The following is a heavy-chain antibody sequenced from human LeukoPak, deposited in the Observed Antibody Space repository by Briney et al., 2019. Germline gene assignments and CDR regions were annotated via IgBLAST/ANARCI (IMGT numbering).Heavy chain of an antibody. J-gene: IGHJ4*02. V-gene: IGHV1-69*05. CDR2: IIPIFGTA. D-gene: IGHD1-26*01. CDR3: ARDMGAMPVDH. Sequence: ASVKVSCKASGGTFSSYAISWVRQAPGQGLEWMGRIIPIFGTANYAQKFQGRVTITTDESTGTAYMELSSLRSEDTAVYYCARDMGAMPVDHWGRGTLVTVSS. CDR1: GGTFSSYA.